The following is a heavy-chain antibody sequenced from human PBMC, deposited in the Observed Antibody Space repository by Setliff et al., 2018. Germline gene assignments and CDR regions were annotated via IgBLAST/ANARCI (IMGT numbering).Heavy chain of an antibody. CDR2: IWGDGGTK. V-gene: IGHV3-33*08. CDR1: GFSFKSYS. Sequence: GESLRLSCAASGFSFKSYSMSWVRQAPGKGLEWVAVIWGDGGTKYHADSVKGRFTISRDNSKNTLYLQMNSLRPEDTAVYYCARTCSGSGCYAGLESWGQGTPVTVSS. J-gene: IGHJ4*02. CDR3: ARTCSGSGCYAGLES. D-gene: IGHD2-15*01.